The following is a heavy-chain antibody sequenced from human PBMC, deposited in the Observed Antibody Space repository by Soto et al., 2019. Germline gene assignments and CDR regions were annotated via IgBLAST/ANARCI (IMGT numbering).Heavy chain of an antibody. CDR1: GFIFNTYG. J-gene: IGHJ6*02. Sequence: LRLSCATSGFIFNTYGMHWVRQAPGKGLEWVAVIWPDGSNRYYADSVSGQFTISRDNSKNTLFLQMNSLSAEDTAVYYCARAAWYYYGMDVWGQGTTVTVSS. D-gene: IGHD6-25*01. V-gene: IGHV3-33*01. CDR2: IWPDGSNR. CDR3: ARAAWYYYGMDV.